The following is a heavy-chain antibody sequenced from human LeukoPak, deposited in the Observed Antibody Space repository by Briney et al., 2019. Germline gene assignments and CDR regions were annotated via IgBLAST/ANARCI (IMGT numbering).Heavy chain of an antibody. CDR2: INHSGST. V-gene: IGHV4-34*01. D-gene: IGHD3-10*02. CDR1: FTVYY. CDR3: ARGDVDPYVFDI. J-gene: IGHJ3*02. Sequence: FTVYYMHWIRQPPGKGLEWIGEINHSGSTNYNPSLKSRVTISVDTSKNQFSLEVNSVIAADTAVYYCARGDVDPYVFDIWGQGTMVTVSP.